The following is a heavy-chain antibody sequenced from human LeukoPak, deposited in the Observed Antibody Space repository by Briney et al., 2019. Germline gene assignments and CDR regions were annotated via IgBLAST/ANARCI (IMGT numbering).Heavy chain of an antibody. CDR3: ARERLNHFQH. Sequence: TXXXXXXVXXAPGQGVVWMGIITPSVPSTTYAHNFQGRVTMTSDTSTSTVYMELSSLRSEDTAVYYCARERLNHFQHWGQGTLVTVSS. J-gene: IGHJ1*01. CDR1: TXXX. CDR2: ITPSVPST. V-gene: IGHV1-46*01.